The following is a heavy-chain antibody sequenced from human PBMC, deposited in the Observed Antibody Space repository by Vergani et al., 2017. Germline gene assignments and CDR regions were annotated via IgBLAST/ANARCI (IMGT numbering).Heavy chain of an antibody. V-gene: IGHV4-34*01. J-gene: IGHJ6*02. CDR3: ARLIVVVPAAISEYYYYYGMDV. D-gene: IGHD2-2*02. CDR1: GGSFSGYY. CDR2: INHSGST. Sequence: QVQLQQWGAGLLKPSETLSLTCAVYGGSFSGYYWSWIRQPPGKGLEWIGEINHSGSTNYNPSLKSRVTISVDTSKNQFSLKLSSVTAADTAVYYCARLIVVVPAAISEYYYYYGMDVWGQGTTVTVSS.